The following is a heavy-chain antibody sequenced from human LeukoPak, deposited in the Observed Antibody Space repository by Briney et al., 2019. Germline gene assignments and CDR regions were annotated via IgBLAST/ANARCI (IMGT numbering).Heavy chain of an antibody. V-gene: IGHV4-38-2*02. CDR2: IYHSGST. D-gene: IGHD2-2*03. CDR3: ARDWIDCSFDY. J-gene: IGHJ4*02. CDR1: GYSISSAYY. Sequence: SETLSLTCAVSGYSISSAYYWGWIRQPPGKGLEWIGNIYHSGSTHYNPSLQSRVTISLDTSKNQFSLNLTSVTAADTAVYYCARDWIDCSFDYWGQGTLVTVSS.